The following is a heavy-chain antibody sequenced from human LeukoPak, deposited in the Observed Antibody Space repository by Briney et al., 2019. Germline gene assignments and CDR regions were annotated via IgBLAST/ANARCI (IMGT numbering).Heavy chain of an antibody. D-gene: IGHD6-19*01. J-gene: IGHJ6*02. CDR1: GGSISSYY. V-gene: IGHV4-59*08. Sequence: SETLSLTCTVSGGSISSYYWSWIRQPPGKGLEWIGYIYYSGSTSYNPSLKSRVTISVDTSKNQFSLKLSSVTAADTAVYYCARLPGVSSGWPYYYYGMDVWGQGTTVTVSS. CDR2: IYYSGST. CDR3: ARLPGVSSGWPYYYYGMDV.